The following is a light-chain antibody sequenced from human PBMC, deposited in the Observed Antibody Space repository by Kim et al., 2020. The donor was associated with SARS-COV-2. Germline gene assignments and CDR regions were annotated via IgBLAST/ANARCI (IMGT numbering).Light chain of an antibody. V-gene: IGLV3-9*01. Sequence: SVALGKTAMITCGGNNIGSKNVHWYQQKPGQAPVLVIYRDSNRPSGIPERFSGSNSGNTATLTISRAQAGDEADYYCQVWDSSTAVFGGGTQLTVL. CDR3: QVWDSSTAV. CDR1: NIGSKN. CDR2: RDS. J-gene: IGLJ3*02.